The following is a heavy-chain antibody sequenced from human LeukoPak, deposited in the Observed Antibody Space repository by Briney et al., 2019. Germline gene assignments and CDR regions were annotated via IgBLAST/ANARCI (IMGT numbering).Heavy chain of an antibody. CDR3: TTGIRGD. V-gene: IGHV3-15*07. CDR2: IASKADGGAT. CDR1: GLTVTNAW. Sequence: GGSLRLSCSASGLTVTNAWMNWVRQAPGEGLDWVGRIASKADGGATDYAAPVKGRFTISRDDSKNTLNLQMNSLKTEDTAVYYCTTGIRGDWGQGTLVAVSS. J-gene: IGHJ4*02. D-gene: IGHD3-10*01.